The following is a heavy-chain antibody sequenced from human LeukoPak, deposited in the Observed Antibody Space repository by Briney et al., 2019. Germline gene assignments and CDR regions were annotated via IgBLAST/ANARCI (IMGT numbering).Heavy chain of an antibody. V-gene: IGHV3-30*18. J-gene: IGHJ4*02. CDR1: RFTFSSYG. CDR3: AKEDSDYPFDY. D-gene: IGHD4-11*01. CDR2: ISYDGSNK. Sequence: GGSLRLSCAASRFTFSSYGMHWVRQAPGKGLEWVAVISYDGSNKYYADSVKGRFTISRDNSKNTLYLQMNSLRAEDTAVYYCAKEDSDYPFDYWGQGTLVTVSS.